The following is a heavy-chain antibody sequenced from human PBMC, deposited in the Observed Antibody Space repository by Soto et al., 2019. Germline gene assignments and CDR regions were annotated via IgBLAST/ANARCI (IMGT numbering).Heavy chain of an antibody. V-gene: IGHV4-59*08. CDR2: ISYTGST. Sequence: QVQLQESGPGLVKPSETLSLTCSVSGGSINSYYWGWIRQPPGKGLEGIGYISYTGSTDYSPSLKRRVTISVDTSTNKFSLKVRSVTAADTAIYFCARHYPIGNNWNYFDYWGRGTLVTVSS. D-gene: IGHD1-1*01. J-gene: IGHJ4*02. CDR3: ARHYPIGNNWNYFDY. CDR1: GGSINSYY.